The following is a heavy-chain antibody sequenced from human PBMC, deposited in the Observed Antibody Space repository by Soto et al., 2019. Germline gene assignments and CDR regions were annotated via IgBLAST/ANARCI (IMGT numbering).Heavy chain of an antibody. V-gene: IGHV1-2*04. J-gene: IGHJ3*02. Sequence: ASVKVSCKASGYTFTGYYMHWVRQAPGQGLEWMGWINPNSGGTNYAQKFQGWVTMTRDTSISTAYMELSRLRSDDTAVYYCARDLTVRGDPAFDIWGQGTMVTVSS. D-gene: IGHD3-10*01. CDR1: GYTFTGYY. CDR3: ARDLTVRGDPAFDI. CDR2: INPNSGGT.